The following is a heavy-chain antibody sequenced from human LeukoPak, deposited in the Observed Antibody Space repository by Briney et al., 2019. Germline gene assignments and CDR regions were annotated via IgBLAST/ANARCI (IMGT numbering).Heavy chain of an antibody. V-gene: IGHV4-59*01. CDR1: GGSISSYY. J-gene: IGHJ3*02. Sequence: PSETLSLXCTVSGGSISSYYWSWIRRPPGKGLEWIGYIYYSGSTNYNPSLKSRVTISVDTSKNQFSLKLGSVTAADTAVYYCASTDRIKDAFDIWGQGTMVTVSS. CDR2: IYYSGST. CDR3: ASTDRIKDAFDI. D-gene: IGHD1-14*01.